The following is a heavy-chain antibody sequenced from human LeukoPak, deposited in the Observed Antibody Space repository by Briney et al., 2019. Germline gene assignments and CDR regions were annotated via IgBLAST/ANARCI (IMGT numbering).Heavy chain of an antibody. Sequence: GGSLRLSCAASEFSVGSNYMTWVRQAPGKGLEWVSVIYSGDSTYYADSVKGRFTISRDNSKNTLYLQMNSLRAEDTAVYYCAKENYYYYMDVWGKGTTVTVSS. CDR2: IYSGDST. CDR1: EFSVGSNY. J-gene: IGHJ6*03. CDR3: AKENYYYYMDV. V-gene: IGHV3-66*01.